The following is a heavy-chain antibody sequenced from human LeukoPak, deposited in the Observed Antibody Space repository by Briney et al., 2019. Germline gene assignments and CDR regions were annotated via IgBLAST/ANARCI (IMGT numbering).Heavy chain of an antibody. Sequence: SETLSLTCTVSGGSISGYFWYWIRQPPGKGLEWIGYIYYTGSSNYNPSLESRVTISLDTSKNQFSLKLSSVTAADTAVYYCARAGFGDDKYYFDYWGQGTLVTVSS. D-gene: IGHD4-17*01. V-gene: IGHV4-59*01. CDR1: GGSISGYF. CDR2: IYYTGSS. J-gene: IGHJ4*02. CDR3: ARAGFGDDKYYFDY.